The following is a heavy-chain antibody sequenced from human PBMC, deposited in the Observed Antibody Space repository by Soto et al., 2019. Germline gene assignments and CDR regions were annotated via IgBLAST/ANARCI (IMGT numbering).Heavy chain of an antibody. J-gene: IGHJ4*02. D-gene: IGHD3-16*01. Sequence: SETLSLTGPVAGGAIRSYYWSWILQPPGNGLEWIGYIYYSGSTKYNPSLKSRVTISVDTSNNQFSLKLSSVTAADTAVYYCARGGDSRPYHFDYWGQGTLVTVSS. CDR2: IYYSGST. CDR1: GGAIRSYY. V-gene: IGHV4-59*01. CDR3: ARGGDSRPYHFDY.